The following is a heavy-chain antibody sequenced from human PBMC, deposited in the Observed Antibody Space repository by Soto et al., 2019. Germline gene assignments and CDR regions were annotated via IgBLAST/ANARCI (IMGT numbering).Heavy chain of an antibody. CDR2: MNPNSGNT. CDR1: GYTFTSYD. J-gene: IGHJ6*03. V-gene: IGHV1-8*01. CDR3: ARAFRGLQPYYYYMDV. Sequence: GASVKVSCKAPGYTFTSYDINWVRQATGQGLEWMGWMNPNSGNTGYAQKFQGRVTMTRNTSISTAYMELSSLRSEDTAVYYCARAFRGLQPYYYYMDVWGKGTTVTVSS. D-gene: IGHD4-4*01.